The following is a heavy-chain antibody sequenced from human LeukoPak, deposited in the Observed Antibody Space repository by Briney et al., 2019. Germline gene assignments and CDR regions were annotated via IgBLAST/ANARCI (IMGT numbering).Heavy chain of an antibody. Sequence: GGSLRLSCAASGFTFSSYSMNWVRQAPGKGLEWVSSISSSSSYIYYADSVKGRFTISRDNAKNSLYLQMNSLRAEDTAVYYCARDPAAFELTFYYYYGLDVWGQGTTVTVSS. J-gene: IGHJ6*02. CDR1: GFTFSSYS. CDR3: ARDPAAFELTFYYYYGLDV. CDR2: ISSSSSYI. D-gene: IGHD1-26*01. V-gene: IGHV3-21*01.